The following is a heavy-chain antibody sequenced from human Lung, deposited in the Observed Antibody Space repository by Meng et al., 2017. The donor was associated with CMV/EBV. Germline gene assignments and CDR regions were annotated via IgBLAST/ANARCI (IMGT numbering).Heavy chain of an antibody. CDR3: ARSITIFQIDY. V-gene: IGHV1-18*01. CDR2: INTYNGNT. CDR1: DYNFASYG. J-gene: IGHJ4*02. D-gene: IGHD3-9*01. Sequence: ASXXVSCKGSDYNFASYGITWVRQAPGQGLEWMGWINTYNGNTKYAQKFQDRVIMTTDRSTRTAYMELRSLRSDDTAVYYCARSITIFQIDYWGQGKLVTVSS.